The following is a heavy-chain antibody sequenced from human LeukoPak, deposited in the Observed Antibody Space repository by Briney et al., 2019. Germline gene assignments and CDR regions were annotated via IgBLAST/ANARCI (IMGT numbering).Heavy chain of an antibody. J-gene: IGHJ4*02. Sequence: GGSLRLSCAASGFTFSSYGMHWVRQAPGKGLEWVAFIRYDGSNKYYADSVKGRFTISRDNSKNTLYLQMNSLRAEDTAVSYCAKELLFHLDYWGQGTLVTVSS. D-gene: IGHD2-21*01. CDR1: GFTFSSYG. CDR2: IRYDGSNK. CDR3: AKELLFHLDY. V-gene: IGHV3-30*02.